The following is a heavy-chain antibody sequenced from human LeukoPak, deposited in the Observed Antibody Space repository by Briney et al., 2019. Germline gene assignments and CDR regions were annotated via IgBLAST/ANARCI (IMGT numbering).Heavy chain of an antibody. V-gene: IGHV4-30-2*01. J-gene: IGHJ4*02. CDR1: GASIRTSEDH. Sequence: SETLSLTCTVSGASIRTSEDHWTWIRQHPGKGLEWIGYIYHSGSTYYNPSLKSRVTISVDRSKNQFSLKLSSVTAADTAVYYCARHYYDSSGYYYFDYWGQGTLVTVSS. CDR2: IYHSGST. CDR3: ARHYYDSSGYYYFDY. D-gene: IGHD3-22*01.